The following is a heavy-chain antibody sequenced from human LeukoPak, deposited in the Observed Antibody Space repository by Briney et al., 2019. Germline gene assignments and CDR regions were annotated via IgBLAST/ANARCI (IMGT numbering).Heavy chain of an antibody. D-gene: IGHD6-13*01. V-gene: IGHV1-3*01. CDR1: GYTFTSYA. CDR2: INAGNGNT. Sequence: ASVKVSCKASGYTFTSYAMHWVRQAPGQRLEWMGWINAGNGNTKYSQKFQGRVTITRDTSASTAYMELSSLRSEDTAVYYCARDGLPLGYSSPYYFDYWGQGTLVTVSS. J-gene: IGHJ4*02. CDR3: ARDGLPLGYSSPYYFDY.